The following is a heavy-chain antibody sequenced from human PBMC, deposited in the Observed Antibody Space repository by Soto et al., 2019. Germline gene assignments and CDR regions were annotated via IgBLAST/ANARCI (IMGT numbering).Heavy chain of an antibody. Sequence: QVQLVESWGGVVRPGRSLKLPCAPSGLTSSTYAMPWVRQAPGRGLEWVAVISYEGGNKYYADSVKGRFTITRDNSKNTLYLQMNSLRAEDTAVYNCAKRGYDDSYGPFDYWGQGTLVTVSS. CDR3: AKRGYDDSYGPFDY. V-gene: IGHV3-30*18. CDR2: ISYEGGNK. J-gene: IGHJ4*02. CDR1: GLTSSTYA. D-gene: IGHD5-18*01.